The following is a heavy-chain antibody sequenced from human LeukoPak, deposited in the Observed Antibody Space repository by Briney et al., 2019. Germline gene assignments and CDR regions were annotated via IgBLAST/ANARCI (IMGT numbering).Heavy chain of an antibody. D-gene: IGHD6-19*01. CDR1: GYTFTSYG. CDR3: AGAPPYSSGWYGLDAFDI. CDR2: ISAYNGNT. V-gene: IGHV1-18*01. Sequence: GASVKVSCKASGYTFTSYGISWVRQAPGQGLEWMGWISAYNGNTNYAQKLQGRVTMTTDTSTSTAYMELRSLRSDDTAVYYCAGAPPYSSGWYGLDAFDIWGQGTMVTVSS. J-gene: IGHJ3*02.